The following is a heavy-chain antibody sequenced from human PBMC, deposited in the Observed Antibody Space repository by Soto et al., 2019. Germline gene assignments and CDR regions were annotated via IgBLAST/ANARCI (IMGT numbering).Heavy chain of an antibody. Sequence: QVQLVQSGAEVKKPGSSVKVSCKASGGTFSSYAISWVRQAPGQGLEWMGSIIPIFGTPNYAQKLQGRVMITADDSTSTAYMELSSLRSEDTAVYYCARARRRVMVVAEYYSYGMDVWGQGTTVTVSS. CDR3: ARARRRVMVVAEYYSYGMDV. V-gene: IGHV1-69*18. CDR1: GGTFSSYA. CDR2: IIPIFGTP. J-gene: IGHJ6*02. D-gene: IGHD2-15*01.